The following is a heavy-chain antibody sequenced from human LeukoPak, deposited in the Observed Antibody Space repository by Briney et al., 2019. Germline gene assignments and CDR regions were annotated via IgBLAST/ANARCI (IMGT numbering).Heavy chain of an antibody. V-gene: IGHV3-30-3*01. CDR2: ISYDGSNK. D-gene: IGHD3-3*01. CDR3: ARMRFLESTDSMDV. CDR1: GFTFSSYA. J-gene: IGHJ6*02. Sequence: GGSLRLSCAASGFTFSSYAMHWVRQAPGKGLERVAVISYDGSNKYYADSVKGRFTISRDNSKNTLYLQMNSLRAEDTAVYYCARMRFLESTDSMDVWGQGTTVTVSS.